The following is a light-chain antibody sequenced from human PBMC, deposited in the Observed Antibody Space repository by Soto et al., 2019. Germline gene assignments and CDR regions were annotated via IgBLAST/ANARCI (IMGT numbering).Light chain of an antibody. CDR3: QQSYSTPRT. Sequence: DFLMTQSPSSLCASVGDRVTITCRASQSISSYLNWYQQKPGKAPKLLIYAASSLQSGVPSRFSGSGSGTDFTLTISSLQPEDFATYYCQQSYSTPRTFGQGTKVDI. CDR1: QSISSY. CDR2: AAS. V-gene: IGKV1-39*01. J-gene: IGKJ1*01.